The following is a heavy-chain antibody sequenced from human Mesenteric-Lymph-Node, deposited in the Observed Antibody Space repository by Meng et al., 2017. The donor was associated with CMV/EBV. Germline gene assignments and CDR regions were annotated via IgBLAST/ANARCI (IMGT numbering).Heavy chain of an antibody. Sequence: GESLKISCAASGFTFSSYDMHWVRQAPGKGLEWVAFIRYDGSNKYYADSVKGRFTISRDNSKNTLYLQMNSLRAEDTAVYYCAGSLWSGQYLLYWGQGTLVTVSS. V-gene: IGHV3-30*02. CDR2: IRYDGSNK. D-gene: IGHD3-3*01. J-gene: IGHJ4*02. CDR3: AGSLWSGQYLLY. CDR1: GFTFSSYD.